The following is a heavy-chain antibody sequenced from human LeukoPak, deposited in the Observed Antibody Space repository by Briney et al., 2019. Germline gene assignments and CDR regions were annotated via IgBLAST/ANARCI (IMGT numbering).Heavy chain of an antibody. CDR3: ARGIAAAGTLFEDYGMDV. Sequence: GGSLRLSCAAPGFTFSSYGMHWVRQAPGKGLEWVAVIWYDGSNKYYADSVKGRFTISRDNSKNTLYLQMNSLRAEDTAVYYCARGIAAAGTLFEDYGMDVWGQGTTVTVSS. V-gene: IGHV3-33*01. J-gene: IGHJ6*02. D-gene: IGHD6-13*01. CDR1: GFTFSSYG. CDR2: IWYDGSNK.